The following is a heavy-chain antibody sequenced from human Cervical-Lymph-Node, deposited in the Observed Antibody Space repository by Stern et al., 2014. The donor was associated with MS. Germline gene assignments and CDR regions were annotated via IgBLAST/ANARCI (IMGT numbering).Heavy chain of an antibody. CDR2: ITPLLRTT. CDR3: TRHQGGIAAS. D-gene: IGHD6-13*01. CDR1: GGTFSTLD. Sequence: QMQLVQSGAGVRQPGSSMKVSCKASGGTFSTLDISWVRQTPGQGLEWLGGITPLLRTTNYARNFQGRVFITADESATTVYMELTNLTSEDTALYYCTRHQGGIAASWGQGTLVTVSS. V-gene: IGHV1-69*01. J-gene: IGHJ5*02.